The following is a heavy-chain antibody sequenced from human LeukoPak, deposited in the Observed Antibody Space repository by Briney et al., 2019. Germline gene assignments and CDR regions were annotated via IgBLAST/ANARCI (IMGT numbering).Heavy chain of an antibody. Sequence: GGSLRLSCAASGFTFSSCGMHWVRQAPGKGLEWVAFIRYDGSNKYYADSVKGRFTISRDNSKNTLYLQMNSLRAEDTAVYYCAKGVGIAVAGLTNWFDPWGQGTLVTVST. J-gene: IGHJ5*02. D-gene: IGHD6-13*01. V-gene: IGHV3-30*02. CDR2: IRYDGSNK. CDR3: AKGVGIAVAGLTNWFDP. CDR1: GFTFSSCG.